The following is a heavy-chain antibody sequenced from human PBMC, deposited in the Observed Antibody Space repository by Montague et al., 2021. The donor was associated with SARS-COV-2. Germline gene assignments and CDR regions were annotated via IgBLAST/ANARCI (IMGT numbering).Heavy chain of an antibody. CDR3: ARGDEEQWLVHYYYYGMDV. J-gene: IGHJ6*02. CDR2: TCYRSKWYN. Sequence: CAISGDSVFSNSAAWNWIRQSPSRGREWLGRTCYRSKWYNDYAVXVKXRITINPDTSENQFSLQLNSVTPEDTAVYYCARGDEEQWLVHYYYYGMDVWGQGTTVTVSS. CDR1: GDSVFSNSAA. D-gene: IGHD6-19*01. V-gene: IGHV6-1*01.